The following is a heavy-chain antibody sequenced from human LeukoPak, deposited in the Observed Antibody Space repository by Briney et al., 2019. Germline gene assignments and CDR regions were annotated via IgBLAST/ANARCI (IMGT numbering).Heavy chain of an antibody. Sequence: ASQTLSLTCTVSGGSISSGGYYWSWIRQHPGKSLEWIGYIYYSGSTYYNPSLKSRVTISVDTSKNQFSLKLSSVTAADTAVYYCARTTLNCSSTSCYYYMDVWGKGSTVTVSS. CDR3: ARTTLNCSSTSCYYYMDV. CDR1: GGSISSGGYY. D-gene: IGHD2-2*01. V-gene: IGHV4-31*03. J-gene: IGHJ6*03. CDR2: IYYSGST.